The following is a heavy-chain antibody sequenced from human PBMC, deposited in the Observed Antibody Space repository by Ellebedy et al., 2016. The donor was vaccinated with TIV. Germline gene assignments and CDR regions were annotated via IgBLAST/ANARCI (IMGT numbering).Heavy chain of an antibody. Sequence: AASVKVSCKASGYTFTSYGISWVRQAPGQGLEWMGIINPSGGSTSYAQKFQGRVTMTRDTSTSTVYMELSSLRSEDTAVYYCASIYDSSGYSHYYGMDVWGQGTTVTVSS. CDR1: GYTFTSYG. D-gene: IGHD3-22*01. CDR3: ASIYDSSGYSHYYGMDV. J-gene: IGHJ6*02. CDR2: INPSGGST. V-gene: IGHV1-46*01.